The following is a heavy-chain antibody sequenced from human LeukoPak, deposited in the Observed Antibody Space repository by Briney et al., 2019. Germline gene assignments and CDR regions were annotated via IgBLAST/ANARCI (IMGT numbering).Heavy chain of an antibody. Sequence: GRSLRLSCAASGFTFSSYGMHWVRQAPGKGLEWVAVISYDGSNKYYADSVKGRFTISRDNSKNTLYLQMNSLRAEDTAVYYCGNLLWSSGYSDIDYWGQGTLVTVSS. CDR3: GNLLWSSGYSDIDY. CDR2: ISYDGSNK. D-gene: IGHD3-22*01. CDR1: GFTFSSYG. J-gene: IGHJ4*02. V-gene: IGHV3-30*18.